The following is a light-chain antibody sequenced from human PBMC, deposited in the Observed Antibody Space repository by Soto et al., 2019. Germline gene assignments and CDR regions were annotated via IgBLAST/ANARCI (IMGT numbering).Light chain of an antibody. CDR3: LLSYTRARV. Sequence: QAVVTQEPSLTVSPGGTVTLTCGSSTGAVTSGHYPYWFQQKPGQAPKTLIYDTDNKQSWTPARFSGSLLGGKAALTLSDVQPEDEAEYYCLLSYTRARVFGGGTKLTVL. CDR1: TGAVTSGHY. J-gene: IGLJ3*02. V-gene: IGLV7-46*01. CDR2: DTD.